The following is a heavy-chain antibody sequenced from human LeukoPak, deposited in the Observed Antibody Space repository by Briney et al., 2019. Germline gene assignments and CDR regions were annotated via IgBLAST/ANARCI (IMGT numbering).Heavy chain of an antibody. D-gene: IGHD3-22*01. CDR1: GFTFTSYW. V-gene: IGHV3-74*01. Sequence: PGGSLRLSCAASGFTFTSYWMHWVRHAPGKGLVWVSRVNRDGASTTYADSVKGRFTISRDKAKNTVYLQMNSLRAEDTAVYYCARDRQYYDSTNAFDIWGQGTMVTVSS. CDR2: VNRDGAST. J-gene: IGHJ3*02. CDR3: ARDRQYYDSTNAFDI.